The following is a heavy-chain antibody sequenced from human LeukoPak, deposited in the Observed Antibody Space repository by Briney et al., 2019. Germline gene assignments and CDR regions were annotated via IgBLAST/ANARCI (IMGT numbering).Heavy chain of an antibody. CDR3: ARHVSGDYAWLDV. D-gene: IGHD4-17*01. CDR2: VHLDGRT. Sequence: SETLSLTCDVSGGSVTSTNWWTWVRQPPGKGLEWIGEVHLDGRTNYNPSLKSRVTISVDRSKNQFSLKLSSVTAADTAMYYCARHVSGDYAWLDVWGQGTTVTVSS. V-gene: IGHV4-4*02. CDR1: GGSVTSTNW. J-gene: IGHJ6*02.